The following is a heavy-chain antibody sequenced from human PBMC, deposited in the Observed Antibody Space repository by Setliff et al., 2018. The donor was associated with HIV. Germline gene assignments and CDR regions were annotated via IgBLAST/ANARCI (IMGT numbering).Heavy chain of an antibody. CDR1: GGSFTDIGGSFTDYY. D-gene: IGHD1-26*01. V-gene: IGHV4-34*01. CDR2: INHSGST. J-gene: IGHJ6*03. CDR3: ARIVRWELVATSTFFYYYMDV. Sequence: PSETLSLTCAVFGGSFTDIGGSFTDYYWIWIRQPPGKGLEWIGEINHSGSTHYNPSLKSRFTISVDTSKNQFSLKVNSVTAADTAVYYCARIVRWELVATSTFFYYYMDVWGKGTTVTVSS.